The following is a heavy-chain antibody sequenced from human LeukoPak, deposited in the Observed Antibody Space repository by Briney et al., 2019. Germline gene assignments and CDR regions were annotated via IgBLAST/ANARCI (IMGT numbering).Heavy chain of an antibody. CDR2: IYPGDSDT. D-gene: IGHD6-19*01. J-gene: IGHJ4*02. CDR1: GYSFTSYW. CDR3: ARQEVAVAGTIDY. V-gene: IGHV5-51*01. Sequence: GESLKISCNGSGYSFTSYWIGWVRQMPGKGLEWMGIIYPGDSDTRYSPSFQGQVTISADKSISTAYLQWSSLKASDTAMYYCARQEVAVAGTIDYWGQGTLVTVSS.